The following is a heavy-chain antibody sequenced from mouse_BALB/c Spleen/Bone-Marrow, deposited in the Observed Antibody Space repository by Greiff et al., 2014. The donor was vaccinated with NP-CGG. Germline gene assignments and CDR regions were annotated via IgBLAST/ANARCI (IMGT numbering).Heavy chain of an antibody. Sequence: EVQLVESGGGLVQPGGSLKLSCAASGFTFSSYGMSWVRQTQDKRLELVATINSNGGSTYYPDSVKGRFTISRDNAKNTLYLQMSSLKSEDTAMYYCARVWYFDYWGQGTSLTVSS. CDR2: INSNGGST. CDR1: GFTFSSYG. V-gene: IGHV5-6-3*01. J-gene: IGHJ2*03. CDR3: ARVWYFDY.